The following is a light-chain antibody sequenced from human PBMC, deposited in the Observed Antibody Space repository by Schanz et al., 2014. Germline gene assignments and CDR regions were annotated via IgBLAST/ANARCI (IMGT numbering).Light chain of an antibody. CDR1: SSDVGAYNY. J-gene: IGLJ3*02. V-gene: IGLV2-14*01. Sequence: QSALTQPASVSGSPGQSITISCTGTSSDVGAYNYVSWYQQHPGKAPKLMIYDVNKRPSGVPDRFSGSKSGNTASLTISGLRAEDEADYYCSSYTSSPSWVFGGGTKLTVL. CDR3: SSYTSSPSWV. CDR2: DVN.